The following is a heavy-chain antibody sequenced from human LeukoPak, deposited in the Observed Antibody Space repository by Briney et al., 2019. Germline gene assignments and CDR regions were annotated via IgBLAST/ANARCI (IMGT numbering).Heavy chain of an antibody. CDR3: ARDSGIAVAGTLRAFDI. CDR2: ISYDGSNK. Sequence: GGSLRLPCGPSGLTFSSYGMHWVRQAPGKGLEWVAVISYDGSNKYFADSVKGRFTISRDNSKNTLYLQMNSLRAEDTAVYYCARDSGIAVAGTLRAFDIWGQGTMVTVSS. CDR1: GLTFSSYG. J-gene: IGHJ3*02. V-gene: IGHV3-30*03. D-gene: IGHD6-19*01.